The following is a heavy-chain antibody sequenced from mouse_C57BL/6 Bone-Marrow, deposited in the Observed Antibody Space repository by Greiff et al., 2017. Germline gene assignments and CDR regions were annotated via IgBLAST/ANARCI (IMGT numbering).Heavy chain of an antibody. V-gene: IGHV1-55*01. Sequence: VQLQQPGAELVKPGASVKMSCKASGYTFTSYWITWVKQRPGQGLEWIGDIYPGSGSTNYNEKFKSKATLTVDTSSSTAYMQLSSLTSEDSAVYYCARRDYGSSYVPLYWYFDVWGTGTTVTVSS. J-gene: IGHJ1*03. D-gene: IGHD1-1*01. CDR1: GYTFTSYW. CDR2: IYPGSGST. CDR3: ARRDYGSSYVPLYWYFDV.